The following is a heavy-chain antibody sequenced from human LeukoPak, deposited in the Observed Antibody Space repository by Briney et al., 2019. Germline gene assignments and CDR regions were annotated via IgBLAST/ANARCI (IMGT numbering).Heavy chain of an antibody. CDR2: INPNSGGT. V-gene: IGHV1-2*02. D-gene: IGHD3-3*01. CDR1: GYTFTGYY. CDR3: AKQYYDFWSGYYSYYYMDV. J-gene: IGHJ6*03. Sequence: ASVKVSCKASGYTFTGYYMHWVRQAPGQGLEWMGWINPNSGGTNYAQKFQGRVTMTRDTSISTAYMELSRLRSDDTAVYYCAKQYYDFWSGYYSYYYMDVWGKGTTVTVSS.